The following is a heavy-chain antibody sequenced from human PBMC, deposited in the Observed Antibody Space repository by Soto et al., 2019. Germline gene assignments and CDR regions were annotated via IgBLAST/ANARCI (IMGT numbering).Heavy chain of an antibody. V-gene: IGHV3-21*01. CDR2: ISSSSSYI. D-gene: IGHD6-19*01. J-gene: IGHJ5*02. Sequence: ESGGGLVKPGGSLRLSCAASGFTFSSYSMNWVRQAPGKGLEWVSSISSSSSYIYYADSVKGRFTISRDNAKNSLYLQMNSLRAEDTAVYYCARPIAVAAGDWFDPWGQGTLVTVSS. CDR3: ARPIAVAAGDWFDP. CDR1: GFTFSSYS.